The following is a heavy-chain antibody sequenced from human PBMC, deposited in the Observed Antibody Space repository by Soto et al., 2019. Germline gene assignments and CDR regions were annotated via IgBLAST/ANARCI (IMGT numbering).Heavy chain of an antibody. CDR3: AREGLTGTIGLYYYYGMDV. CDR2: IYYSGST. CDR1: GGSISSYY. Sequence: PSETLSLSCTVCGGSISSYYWSWIRQPPGKGLEWIGYIYYSGSTNYNPTLKSRVTISVDTSKNQFSLKLSSVTAADTAVYYCAREGLTGTIGLYYYYGMDVWGQGTTVTVSS. J-gene: IGHJ6*02. V-gene: IGHV4-59*01. D-gene: IGHD1-7*01.